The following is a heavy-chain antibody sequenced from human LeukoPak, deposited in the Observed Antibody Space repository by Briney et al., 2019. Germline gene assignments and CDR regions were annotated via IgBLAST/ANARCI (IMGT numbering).Heavy chain of an antibody. CDR2: ISSSGSTI. CDR1: GFTFSSYE. J-gene: IGHJ4*02. D-gene: IGHD1-26*01. V-gene: IGHV3-48*03. Sequence: PGGSLRLSCAASGFTFSSYEMNWVRQAPGKGLEWVSYISSSGSTIYYADSVKGRFTISRDNAKNSLYLQMNSLRAEDTAVYYCARDAGATPYFDYWGQGTLVTVSP. CDR3: ARDAGATPYFDY.